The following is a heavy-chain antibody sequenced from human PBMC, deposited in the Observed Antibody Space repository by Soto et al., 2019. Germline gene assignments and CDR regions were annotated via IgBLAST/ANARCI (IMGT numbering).Heavy chain of an antibody. CDR1: GGTFSSYA. Sequence: SVKVSSKASGGTFSSYAISWVRQAPGQGLEWMGGIIPIFGTANYAQKFQGRVTITADESTSTAYMELSSLRSEDTAVYYCARDGPTYSYGPRYFDYWGQGTLVNVSS. CDR3: ARDGPTYSYGPRYFDY. J-gene: IGHJ4*02. CDR2: IIPIFGTA. V-gene: IGHV1-69*13. D-gene: IGHD5-18*01.